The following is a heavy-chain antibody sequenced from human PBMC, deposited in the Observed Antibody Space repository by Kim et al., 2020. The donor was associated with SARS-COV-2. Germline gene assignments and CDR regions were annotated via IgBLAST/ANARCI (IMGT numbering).Heavy chain of an antibody. CDR1: GYTFTSYA. CDR3: VSFSSGYEDMDAFDI. J-gene: IGHJ3*02. D-gene: IGHD5-12*01. V-gene: IGHV7-4-1*02. CDR2: INTNTGNP. Sequence: ASVKVSCKASGYTFTSYAMNWVRQAPGQGLEWMGWINTNTGNPTYAQGFTGQFVFSLDTSVSTAYLQISSLKAEDTAVYYCVSFSSGYEDMDAFDIWGQGTMVTVSS.